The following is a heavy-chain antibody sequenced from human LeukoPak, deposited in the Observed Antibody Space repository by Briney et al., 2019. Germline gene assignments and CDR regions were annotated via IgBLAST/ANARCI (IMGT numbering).Heavy chain of an antibody. CDR2: ISESGSGT. D-gene: IGHD3-3*01. CDR1: GFTFNTCA. Sequence: PGGSLRLSCEASGFTFNTCAMSRVRQAPGKGLEWVSAISESGSGTYYADSVKGRFTISRDNSKNTLYLQMNSLRVDDTALYYCAKGVFGVNRAFDYWGQGTLVTVSS. J-gene: IGHJ4*02. CDR3: AKGVFGVNRAFDY. V-gene: IGHV3-23*01.